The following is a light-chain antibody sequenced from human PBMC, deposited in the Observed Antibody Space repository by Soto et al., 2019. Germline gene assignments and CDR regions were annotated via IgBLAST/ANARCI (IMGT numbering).Light chain of an antibody. CDR2: DAS. CDR3: QQRSQWPPLT. V-gene: IGKV3-11*01. J-gene: IGKJ4*01. CDR1: QSISNY. Sequence: EIVLTQSPGTLSLSPGERATLSCRASQSISNYLAWYQHKPGQAPRLLISDASKRASGVPARFSGSESGTDFTLTISSLEPEDFAVYYCQQRSQWPPLTFGGGTTVEIK.